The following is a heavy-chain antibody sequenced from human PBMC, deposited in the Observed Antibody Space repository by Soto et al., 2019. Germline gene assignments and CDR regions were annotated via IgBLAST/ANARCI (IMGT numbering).Heavy chain of an antibody. V-gene: IGHV3-30-3*01. CDR1: GFTFSSYA. D-gene: IGHD3-3*01. CDR3: ARSEAGYDFWSRYPGHYYYYGMDV. J-gene: IGHJ6*02. CDR2: ISYDGSNK. Sequence: PGGSLRLSCAASGFTFSSYAMHWVRQAPGKGLEWVAVISYDGSNKYYADSVKGRFTISRDNSKNTLYLQMNSLRAEDTAVYYCARSEAGYDFWSRYPGHYYYYGMDVWGQGTTVTVSS.